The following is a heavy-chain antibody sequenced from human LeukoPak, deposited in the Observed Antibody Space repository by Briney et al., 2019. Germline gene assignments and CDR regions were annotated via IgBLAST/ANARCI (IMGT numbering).Heavy chain of an antibody. CDR3: AKDKSGIAARANWFDP. D-gene: IGHD6-6*01. J-gene: IGHJ5*02. CDR2: ISGSGGST. CDR1: GYTFSSYA. V-gene: IGHV3-23*01. Sequence: GGSLRLSCAASGYTFSSYAMSWVRQAPGKGLEWVSAISGSGGSTYYADSVKGRFTISRDNSKNTLYLQMNSLRAEDTAVYYSAKDKSGIAARANWFDPWGQGTLVTVSS.